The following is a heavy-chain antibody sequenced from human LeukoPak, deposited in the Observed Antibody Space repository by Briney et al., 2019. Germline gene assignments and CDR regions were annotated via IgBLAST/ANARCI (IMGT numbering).Heavy chain of an antibody. CDR2: FNWNGGSK. CDR3: ARGGRGGYRSASEYYFDY. V-gene: IGHV3-20*04. J-gene: IGHJ4*02. CDR1: GFTFPYPV. D-gene: IGHD5-18*01. Sequence: GGSLRLSCAASGFTFPYPVRTWVRQAPGKGLEWVSGFNWNGGSKGYADSVRGRFTISRDNAKNSLYLQMNRLRAEDTALYYCARGGRGGYRSASEYYFDYWGQGTLVTVSS.